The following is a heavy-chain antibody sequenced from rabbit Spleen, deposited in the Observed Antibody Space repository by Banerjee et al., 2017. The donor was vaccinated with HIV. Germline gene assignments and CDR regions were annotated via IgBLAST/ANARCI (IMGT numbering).Heavy chain of an antibody. CDR2: IYTDGSGST. Sequence: QEQLVESGGGLVQPEGSLTLTCTASGFSFSNGYWMCWVRQAPWKGLEWIGCIYTDGSGSTAYASWAKGRFTISKTSSTTVTLQMTSLTAADTATYFCARGSATMTMVITGYYLGLWGPGTLVTVS. CDR3: ARGSATMTMVITGYYLGL. D-gene: IGHD2-1*01. J-gene: IGHJ4*01. CDR1: GFSFSNGYW. V-gene: IGHV1S45*01.